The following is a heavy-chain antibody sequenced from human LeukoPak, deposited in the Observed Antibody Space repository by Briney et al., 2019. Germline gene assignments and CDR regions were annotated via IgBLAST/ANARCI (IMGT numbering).Heavy chain of an antibody. CDR1: GYTFTGYY. D-gene: IGHD3-16*02. V-gene: IGHV1-2*06. CDR3: ARDKYYDYVWGSYRPDY. CDR2: INPNSGGT. J-gene: IGHJ4*02. Sequence: GASVKVSCKASGYTFTGYYMHWVRQAPGQGLEWMGRINPNSGGTNYAQKFQGRVTTTRDTSISTAYMELSRLRYDDTAVYYCARDKYYDYVWGSYRPDYWGQGTLVTVSS.